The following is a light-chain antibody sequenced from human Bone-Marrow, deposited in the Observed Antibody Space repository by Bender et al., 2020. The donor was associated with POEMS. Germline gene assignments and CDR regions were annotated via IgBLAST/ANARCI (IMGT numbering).Light chain of an antibody. Sequence: SYELTQPPSVSVSPGQTATITCSGEKLGEEYACWYQQKPGQSPVVVIYQDTKRPSGIPERFVGSTSGNTASLTISGTQTMDEADYYCQSWGSNTAVFGGGTKLTVL. CDR2: QDT. J-gene: IGLJ2*01. V-gene: IGLV3-1*01. CDR1: KLGEEY. CDR3: QSWGSNTAV.